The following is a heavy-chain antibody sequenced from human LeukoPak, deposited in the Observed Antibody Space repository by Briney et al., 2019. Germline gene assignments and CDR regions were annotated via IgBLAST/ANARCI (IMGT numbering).Heavy chain of an antibody. D-gene: IGHD3-3*01. Sequence: SETLSLTCTVSDGSISGDYWSWIRQPPGKGLEWIGYIYDSGSTNYNPSLKSRVTISVDTSKNQFSLKLSSVTAADTAVYYCARQILRFLGWSAPFYMDVWGKGTTVTVSS. CDR3: ARQILRFLGWSAPFYMDV. CDR1: DGSISGDY. J-gene: IGHJ6*03. V-gene: IGHV4-59*01. CDR2: IYDSGST.